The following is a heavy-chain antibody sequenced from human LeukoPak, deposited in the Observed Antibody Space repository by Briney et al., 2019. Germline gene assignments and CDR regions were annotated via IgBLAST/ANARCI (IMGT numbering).Heavy chain of an antibody. Sequence: GGSLRLSCAASGFTFSSYWMHWVRQAPGKGLVWVSRTNSDGSSTSYADSVKGRFTISRDNAKNTLYLQMNSLRAEDTAVYYCARAMYSGSYSPGWGQGTLVTVSS. D-gene: IGHD1-26*01. CDR3: ARAMYSGSYSPG. CDR1: GFTFSSYW. CDR2: TNSDGSST. V-gene: IGHV3-74*01. J-gene: IGHJ4*02.